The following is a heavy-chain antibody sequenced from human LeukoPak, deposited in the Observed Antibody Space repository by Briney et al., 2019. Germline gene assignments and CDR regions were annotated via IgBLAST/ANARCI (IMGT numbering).Heavy chain of an antibody. Sequence: GGSLRLSCAASGFTFSSYGMHWVRQAPGKGLEWVAVISYDGSNKYYADSMKGRFTISRDNSKNTLYLQMNSLRAEDTAVYYCAKDSGYCSSTSCYMNYWGQGTLVTASS. V-gene: IGHV3-30*18. CDR2: ISYDGSNK. CDR3: AKDSGYCSSTSCYMNY. J-gene: IGHJ4*02. CDR1: GFTFSSYG. D-gene: IGHD2-2*02.